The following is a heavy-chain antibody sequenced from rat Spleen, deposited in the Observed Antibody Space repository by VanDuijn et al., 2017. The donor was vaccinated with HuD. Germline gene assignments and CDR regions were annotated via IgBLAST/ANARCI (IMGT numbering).Heavy chain of an antibody. CDR2: ISPSGGST. CDR1: GFTFSNYG. Sequence: EVQLVESGGGLVQPGRSLKLSCAASGFTFSNYGIHWIRQAPTKGLEWVASISPSGGSTYYRDSVKGRFTSSRDNAKSTLYLQMDSLRSEDTATYYCATEATEGIVTAAHYFDYWGQGVMVTVSS. V-gene: IGHV5-19*01. CDR3: ATEATEGIVTAAHYFDY. D-gene: IGHD1-11*01. J-gene: IGHJ2*01.